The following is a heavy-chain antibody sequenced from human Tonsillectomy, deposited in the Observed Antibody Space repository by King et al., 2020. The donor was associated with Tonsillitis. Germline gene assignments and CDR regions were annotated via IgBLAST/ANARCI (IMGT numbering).Heavy chain of an antibody. CDR1: GDSISSGGYS. CDR2: IYQSGST. D-gene: IGHD5-18*01. CDR3: AGGGYSYGLGAFDI. V-gene: IGHV4-30-2*01. J-gene: IGHJ3*02. Sequence: QLQESGSRLVRPSQTLSLTCAVSGDSISSGGYSWSWIRQPPGKGLEWIGHIYQSGSTYYNPSLKSRVTISVDRSKNHFSLNLSSVTAADTAVYYCAGGGYSYGLGAFDIWGKGTVVTVSS.